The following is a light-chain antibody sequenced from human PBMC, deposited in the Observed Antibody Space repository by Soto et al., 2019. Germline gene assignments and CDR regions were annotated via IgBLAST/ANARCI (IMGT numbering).Light chain of an antibody. CDR3: QQYDTSPWT. J-gene: IGKJ1*01. Sequence: DIQITQPPSTLAASVGDGVTVICRASQSISGWLAWYQQKPGKAPKLLIFKASTLETGVPSRFSGSGFGTGFTLTISSLQPDDFATYYCQQYDTSPWTFGQGTKVDIK. CDR1: QSISGW. V-gene: IGKV1-5*03. CDR2: KAS.